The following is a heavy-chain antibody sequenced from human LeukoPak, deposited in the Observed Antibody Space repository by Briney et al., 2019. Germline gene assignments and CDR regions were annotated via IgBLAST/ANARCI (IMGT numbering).Heavy chain of an antibody. D-gene: IGHD3-10*01. CDR2: IWYDGSNK. J-gene: IGHJ4*02. CDR1: GFTFSSYG. CDR3: ARDLGLVRSPFDY. Sequence: PGRSLILSCAASGFTFSSYGMHWVRQAPGKGLEWVAVIWYDGSNKYYADSVKGRFTISRDNSKNTLYLQMNSLRAEDTAVYYCARDLGLVRSPFDYWGQGTLVTVPS. V-gene: IGHV3-33*01.